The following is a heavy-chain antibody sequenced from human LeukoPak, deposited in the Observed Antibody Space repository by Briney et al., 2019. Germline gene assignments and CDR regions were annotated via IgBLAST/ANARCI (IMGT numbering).Heavy chain of an antibody. J-gene: IGHJ4*02. CDR2: VYPDDSDT. CDR1: GYSFTRYW. Sequence: GESLKISCKTSGYSFTRYWIAWLRQTPGKGLEWMGIVYPDDSDTRYSPAFQDQVTISADKSITTAYLHWSSLKASDTAVYYCARPSGTYFPFDYWGQGTLVTVSS. CDR3: ARPSGTYFPFDY. D-gene: IGHD1-26*01. V-gene: IGHV5-51*01.